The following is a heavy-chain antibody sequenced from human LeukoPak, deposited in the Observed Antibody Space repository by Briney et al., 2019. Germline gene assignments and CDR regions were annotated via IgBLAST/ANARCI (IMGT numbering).Heavy chain of an antibody. CDR1: GFTFASSF. D-gene: IGHD6-6*01. V-gene: IGHV3-23*01. CDR2: FSGSGGSR. CDR3: AKSSQLDY. J-gene: IGHJ4*02. Sequence: GGSLRLSCAASGFTFASSFMNWVRQAPGKGLEWVSSFSGSGGSRYYADAVRGRFTVSRDNSKNTLYLIMTSLRAGDSAVYYCAKSSQLDYWGQGTLVTVSS.